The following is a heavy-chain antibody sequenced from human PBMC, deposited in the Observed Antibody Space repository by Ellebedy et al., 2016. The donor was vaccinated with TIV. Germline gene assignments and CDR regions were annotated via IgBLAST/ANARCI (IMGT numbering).Heavy chain of an antibody. V-gene: IGHV3-48*01. J-gene: IGHJ3*02. CDR3: AAAGGAGDDAFDI. CDR2: ISSSSRTI. Sequence: GGSLRLXXAASGFTFIIYSLNWVRQAPGKGLEWVSYISSSSRTIYYADSVKGRFTISRDNAKNSLYLQMNSLRAEDTAVYYCAAAGGAGDDAFDIWGQGTMVTVSS. D-gene: IGHD6-13*01. CDR1: GFTFIIYS.